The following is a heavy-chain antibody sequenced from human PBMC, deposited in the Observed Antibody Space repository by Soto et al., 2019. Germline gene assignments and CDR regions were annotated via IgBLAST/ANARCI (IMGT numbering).Heavy chain of an antibody. CDR2: MFASGSS. J-gene: IGHJ4*02. V-gene: IGHV4-4*02. CDR3: AREGFHHRPAY. CDR1: GDSISSPNW. Sequence: PSETLSLTCAVSGDSISSPNWWSWYRQTPGKGLELIGEMFASGSSNYNPSLNGRVTISLDTSKNHFSLKLTSLTAADTAIYYCAREGFHHRPAYWGRGTPDPVSS.